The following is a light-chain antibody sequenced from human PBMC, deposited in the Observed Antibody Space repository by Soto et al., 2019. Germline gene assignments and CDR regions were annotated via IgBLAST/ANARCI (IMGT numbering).Light chain of an antibody. CDR1: SSNIGAGYD. CDR2: RNT. V-gene: IGLV1-40*01. J-gene: IGLJ1*01. CDR3: QSCDSSLSGSGV. Sequence: QSALTQPPSVSGAPGQRVTISCTGSSSNIGAGYDVHWYQQLPGTAPKLHIYRNTNRPSGVPDRFSGSKSGTSASLAITGLQAEDEADYYCQSCDSSLSGSGVFGTGTKV.